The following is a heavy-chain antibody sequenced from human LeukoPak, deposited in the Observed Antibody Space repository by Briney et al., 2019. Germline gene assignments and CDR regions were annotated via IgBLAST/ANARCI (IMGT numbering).Heavy chain of an antibody. CDR3: ARGHYDILTGYQPYYFDY. CDR2: IYYSGST. D-gene: IGHD3-9*01. J-gene: IGHJ4*02. V-gene: IGHV4-59*08. Sequence: SETLSLTCTVSGGCISSYYWSWIRQPPGKGLEWVGYIYYSGSTNYNPSLKSRVTISVDTSKNQFSLKLSSVTAADTAVYYCARGHYDILTGYQPYYFDYWGQGTLVTVSS. CDR1: GGCISSYY.